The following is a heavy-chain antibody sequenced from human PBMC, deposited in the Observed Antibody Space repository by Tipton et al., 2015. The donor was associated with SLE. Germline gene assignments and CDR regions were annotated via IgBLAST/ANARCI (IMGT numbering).Heavy chain of an antibody. Sequence: TLSLTCTVSDGSVSSHYWSWIRQPPGKRLDWIGFISYSGSADYSPSLKSRVTISIDTSKNQFSLKLSSVTAADTAVYYCARHYGIMSTPLYYFDYWGQGTLVTVSS. CDR2: ISYSGSA. CDR1: DGSVSSHY. D-gene: IGHD1-14*01. CDR3: ARHYGIMSTPLYYFDY. V-gene: IGHV4-59*08. J-gene: IGHJ4*02.